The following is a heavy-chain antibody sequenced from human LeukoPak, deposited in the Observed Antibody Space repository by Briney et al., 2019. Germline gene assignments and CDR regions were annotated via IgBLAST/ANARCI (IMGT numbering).Heavy chain of an antibody. J-gene: IGHJ4*02. CDR1: GFTFSSYS. D-gene: IGHD3-22*01. CDR3: ARGSGYDSRYLPY. CDR2: ISSSSGAI. Sequence: PGGSLRLSCAASGFTFSSYSMSWVRQAPGKGLEWVSSISSSSGAIYSADSVKGRFTLSRDNAKNSVFLQMNSLRAEDSAVYYCARGSGYDSRYLPYWGQGTLVTVSS. V-gene: IGHV3-48*01.